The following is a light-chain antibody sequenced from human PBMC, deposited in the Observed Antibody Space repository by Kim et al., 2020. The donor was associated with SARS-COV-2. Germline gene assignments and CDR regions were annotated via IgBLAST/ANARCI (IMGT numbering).Light chain of an antibody. V-gene: IGKV1-39*01. Sequence: DIQMTQSPLSLSASVGDTVTITCRASQTVGSRLNWFQHKPGKVPKLLIFGASNLQRGAPSRFSASGSGTDFTLTISSLQPEDFVTYYCQQTYSIPTFGPGTKVDIK. CDR1: QTVGSR. CDR2: GAS. J-gene: IGKJ1*01. CDR3: QQTYSIPT.